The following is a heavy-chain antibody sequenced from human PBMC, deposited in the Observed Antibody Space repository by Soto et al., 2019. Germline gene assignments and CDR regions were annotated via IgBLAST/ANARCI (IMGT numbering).Heavy chain of an antibody. CDR3: ARYVCWHSAWASHYYGMDV. CDR2: INHSGST. J-gene: IGHJ6*02. Sequence: PSETLSLTCAVYGGSFSGYYWSWIRQPPGKGLEWIGEINHSGSTNYNPSLKSRVTISVDTSKNQFSLKLSSVTAADTAVYYCARYVCWHSAWASHYYGMDVWGQGTTVTVSS. V-gene: IGHV4-34*01. D-gene: IGHD3-10*02. CDR1: GGSFSGYY.